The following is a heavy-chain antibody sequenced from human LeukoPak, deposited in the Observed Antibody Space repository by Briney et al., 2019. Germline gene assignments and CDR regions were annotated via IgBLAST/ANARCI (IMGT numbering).Heavy chain of an antibody. Sequence: GGSLRLSCATFGFDFSDYWMTWVRQVPGKGLEWVANINREGNEKYYVDSVKGRFTISRDNAKNSVDLQMDSLRVEDTAVYYCARVGTWELQRVFDFWGKGTLVTVSS. CDR1: GFDFSDYW. J-gene: IGHJ4*02. CDR3: ARVGTWELQRVFDF. CDR2: INREGNEK. D-gene: IGHD1-26*01. V-gene: IGHV3-7*02.